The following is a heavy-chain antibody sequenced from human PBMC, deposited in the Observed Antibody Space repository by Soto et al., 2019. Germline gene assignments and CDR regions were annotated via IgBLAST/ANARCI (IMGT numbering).Heavy chain of an antibody. J-gene: IGHJ4*02. CDR1: GFTFSDHY. D-gene: IGHD1-26*01. Sequence: EVQVVESGGGLGQPGGSLRLSCAASGFTFSDHYVDWVRQAPGKGLEWVGRIRNKANRYTTEYAASVKGRFTISRDESNYSESLQMDRPKIEDTAVYFCTGDLARAGPTEEYWGQGTLVTVPS. CDR3: TGDLARAGPTEEY. V-gene: IGHV3-72*01. CDR2: IRNKANRYTT.